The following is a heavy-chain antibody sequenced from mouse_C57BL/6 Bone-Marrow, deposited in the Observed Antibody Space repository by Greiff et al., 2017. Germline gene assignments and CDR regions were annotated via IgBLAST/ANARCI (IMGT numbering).Heavy chain of an antibody. J-gene: IGHJ3*01. CDR1: GFTFSDYG. CDR2: ISSGLSTI. CDR3: ARRGDYGEAWFAY. Sequence: EVMLVESGGGLVKPGGSLKLSCAASGFTFSDYGMHWVRQAPEKGLEWVAYISSGLSTIYYAYTVKGRFTISRDHAKNTLCLQMTSLRSEYTAMYYCARRGDYGEAWFAYWGQGTLVTVSA. V-gene: IGHV5-17*01. D-gene: IGHD2-4*01.